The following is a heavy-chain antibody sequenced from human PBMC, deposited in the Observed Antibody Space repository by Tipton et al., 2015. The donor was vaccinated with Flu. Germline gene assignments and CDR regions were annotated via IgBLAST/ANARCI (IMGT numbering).Heavy chain of an antibody. Sequence: GLVKPSETLSLTCAVYGGSFSGYYWSWIRQPPGKGLEWIGEINHGGSTNYNPSLKSRVTISVDTSKNQSSLKLSSVTAADTAVYYCARAPSGGSSIAARPNWFDPWGQGTLVTVSS. J-gene: IGHJ5*02. D-gene: IGHD6-6*01. CDR2: INHGGST. CDR3: ARAPSGGSSIAARPNWFDP. V-gene: IGHV4-34*01. CDR1: GGSFSGYY.